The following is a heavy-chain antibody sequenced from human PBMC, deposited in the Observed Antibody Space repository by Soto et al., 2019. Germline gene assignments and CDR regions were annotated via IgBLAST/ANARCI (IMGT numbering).Heavy chain of an antibody. CDR1: GFTFSSYA. J-gene: IGHJ6*02. Sequence: GGSLRLSCAASGFTFSSYAMSWVRQAPGKGLEWVSAISGSGGSTYYADSVKGRFTISRDNSKNTLYLQMNSLRAEDTAVYYCARGGTKYDFWSGYRSAYGMDVWGQGTTVTVSS. D-gene: IGHD3-3*01. V-gene: IGHV3-23*01. CDR3: ARGGTKYDFWSGYRSAYGMDV. CDR2: ISGSGGST.